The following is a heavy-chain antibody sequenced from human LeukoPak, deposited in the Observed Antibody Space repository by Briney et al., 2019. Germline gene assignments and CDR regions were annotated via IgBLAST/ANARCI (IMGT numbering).Heavy chain of an antibody. D-gene: IGHD3-9*01. J-gene: IGHJ4*02. CDR1: GFTFDDYA. CDR3: AKGSYYDILTGYYEFDY. CDR2: IGWNGGSI. V-gene: IGHV3-9*01. Sequence: PGGSLRLSCAASGFTFDDYAMHWVRQPPGKGLGWVSGIGWNGGSIGYADSVKGRFTISRDNAKNSLYLQMNSLRAEDTALYYCAKGSYYDILTGYYEFDYWGQGTLVTVSS.